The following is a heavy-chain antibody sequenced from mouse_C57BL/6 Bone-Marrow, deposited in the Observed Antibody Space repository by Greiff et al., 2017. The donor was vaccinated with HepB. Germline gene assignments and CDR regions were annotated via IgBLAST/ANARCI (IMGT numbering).Heavy chain of an antibody. J-gene: IGHJ3*01. D-gene: IGHD1-1*01. CDR1: GYTFTSYW. CDR2: IDPSDSYT. V-gene: IGHV1-50*01. Sequence: VQLQQSGAELVKPGASVKLSCKASGYTFTSYWMQWVKQRPGQGLEWIGEIDPSDSYTNYNQKFKGKATLTVDTSSSTAYMQLSSLTSEDSAVYYCARREELLRSFAYWGQGTLVTVSA. CDR3: ARREELLRSFAY.